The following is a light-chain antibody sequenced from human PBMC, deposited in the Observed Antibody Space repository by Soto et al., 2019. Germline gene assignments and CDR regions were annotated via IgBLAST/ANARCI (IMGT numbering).Light chain of an antibody. J-gene: IGLJ1*01. CDR3: QSYDSRLTGSYV. Sequence: QSVLTQPPSVSGAPGQRVTISCTGRKSNIGAGFAVHWYQHIPGAAPRLLIYDNTDSPSGVPDRFSASTSGTSASLTINGLQAEDEGDYYCQSYDSRLTGSYVFGTGTKLTVL. V-gene: IGLV1-40*01. CDR1: KSNIGAGFA. CDR2: DNT.